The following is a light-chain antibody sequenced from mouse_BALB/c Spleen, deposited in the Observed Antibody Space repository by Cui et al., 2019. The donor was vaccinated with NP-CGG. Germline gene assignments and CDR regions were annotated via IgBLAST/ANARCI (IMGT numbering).Light chain of an antibody. Sequence: QAVLTQEFPLTTSPGETVTLTCRSSTGAVTTSNYANWVQEKPDHLFTGLIGGTNNRAPGVPARFSGSLIGDKAALIITGAQTEDEAIYFCALWYSNHWVFGGGTKLTVL. CDR3: ALWYSNHWV. V-gene: IGLV1*01. CDR2: GTN. J-gene: IGLJ1*01. CDR1: TGAVTTSNY.